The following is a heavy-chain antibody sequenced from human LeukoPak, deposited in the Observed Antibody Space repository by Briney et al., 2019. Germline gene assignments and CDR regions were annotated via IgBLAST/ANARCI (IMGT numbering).Heavy chain of an antibody. D-gene: IGHD1-26*01. Sequence: SETLSLTCSVSGGSIDSYYWSWIRQPPGKGLEWIGYIYYSGNTNYNPSLKSRVTISVDTSKKHFSLRLSSVTAADTAIYYCARHGSGSYLGYYDYWGQGTLVTVSS. CDR1: GGSIDSYY. CDR3: ARHGSGSYLGYYDY. V-gene: IGHV4-59*08. J-gene: IGHJ4*02. CDR2: IYYSGNT.